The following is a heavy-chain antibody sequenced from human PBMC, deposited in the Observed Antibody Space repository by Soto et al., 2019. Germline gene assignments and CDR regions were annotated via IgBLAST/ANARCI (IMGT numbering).Heavy chain of an antibody. CDR3: AKDLSSSWYGDYYYYYGMDV. V-gene: IGHV3-30*18. CDR1: GFTFSSYG. J-gene: IGHJ6*02. CDR2: ISYDGSNK. Sequence: GGSLRLSCAASGFTFSSYGMHWVRQAPGKGLEWVAVISYDGSNKYYADSVKGRLTISRDNSKNTLYLQMNSLRAEDTAVYYCAKDLSSSWYGDYYYYYGMDVWGQGTTVTSP. D-gene: IGHD6-13*01.